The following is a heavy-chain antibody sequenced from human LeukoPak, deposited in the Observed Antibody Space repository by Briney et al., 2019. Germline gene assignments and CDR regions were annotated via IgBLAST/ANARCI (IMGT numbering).Heavy chain of an antibody. Sequence: ASVKVSCKASGYTFTSYGISWVRQAPGQGLEWMGWISAYNGNTNYAQKFQGRVTMTRDTSISTAYMELSRLRSDDAAVYYCARDQNYDSSGYYTPFDYWGQGTLVTVSS. CDR3: ARDQNYDSSGYYTPFDY. CDR1: GYTFTSYG. V-gene: IGHV1-18*01. CDR2: ISAYNGNT. J-gene: IGHJ4*02. D-gene: IGHD3-22*01.